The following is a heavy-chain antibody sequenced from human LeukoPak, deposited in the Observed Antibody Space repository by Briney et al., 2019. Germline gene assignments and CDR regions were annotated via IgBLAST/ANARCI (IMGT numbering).Heavy chain of an antibody. Sequence: PGGSLRISCTASGFTVSNNYMSWVRQAPGKGLEWVSVIYSGGSTYHADSVKGRFIISRDNSKNTLNLQMNSLRVEDSAVYYCARDRYSYGYALDCWGQGTLVTVSS. D-gene: IGHD5-18*01. J-gene: IGHJ4*02. CDR2: IYSGGST. V-gene: IGHV3-66*02. CDR3: ARDRYSYGYALDC. CDR1: GFTVSNNY.